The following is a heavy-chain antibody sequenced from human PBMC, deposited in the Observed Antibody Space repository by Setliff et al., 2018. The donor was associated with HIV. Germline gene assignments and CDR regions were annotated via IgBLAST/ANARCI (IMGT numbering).Heavy chain of an antibody. J-gene: IGHJ6*03. V-gene: IGHV3-30*02. CDR2: IQYDESNK. CDR1: GLTFSRYG. Sequence: GGSLRLSCAVSGLTFSRYGFHWVRQVPGKGLDWVTFIQYDESNKYYGDSVRGRFTISRDNSKNTLYLHMNSLRSEDTAVYFCAKSFNSGPTNRSIDVWGTGTTVTVSS. CDR3: AKSFNSGPTNRSIDV. D-gene: IGHD1-1*01.